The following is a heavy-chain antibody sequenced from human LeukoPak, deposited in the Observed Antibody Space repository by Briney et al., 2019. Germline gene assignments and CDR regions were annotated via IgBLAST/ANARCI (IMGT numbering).Heavy chain of an antibody. Sequence: SETLSLTCTVSGGSISSYYWSWIRQPAGKGLEWIGRIYTSGGTNYNPSLKSRVTMSVDTSKNQFSLKLSSVTAADTAVYYCARDTGNDSSSWYFRSYRAFDIWGQGTMVTVSS. D-gene: IGHD6-13*01. CDR2: IYTSGGT. J-gene: IGHJ3*02. V-gene: IGHV4-4*07. CDR1: GGSISSYY. CDR3: ARDTGNDSSSWYFRSYRAFDI.